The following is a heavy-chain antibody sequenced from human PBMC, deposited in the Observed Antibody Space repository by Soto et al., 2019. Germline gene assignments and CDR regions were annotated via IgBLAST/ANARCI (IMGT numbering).Heavy chain of an antibody. CDR3: ARETYYDFWSGYLGMDV. CDR2: ISAYNGNT. Sequence: QVQLVQSGAEVKKPGASVKVSCKASGYTFTSYGIIWVRQAPGQGLEWMGWISAYNGNTNYAQKLQGRVTMTTDTSTSTAYMELRSLRSDDTAVYYCARETYYDFWSGYLGMDVWGQGTTVTVSS. V-gene: IGHV1-18*01. CDR1: GYTFTSYG. J-gene: IGHJ6*02. D-gene: IGHD3-3*01.